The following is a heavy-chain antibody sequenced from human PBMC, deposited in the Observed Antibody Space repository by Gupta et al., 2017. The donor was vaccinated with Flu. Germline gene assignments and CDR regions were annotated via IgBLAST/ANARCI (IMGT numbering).Heavy chain of an antibody. CDR1: SFRDYY. Sequence: SFRDYYMSWIRQAPGKGLEWLSFITDNSKTIYYADSVKGRFTISRDNAKNSVYLQMNSLRAEDTAVYYCTSHFYFDSWGQGALVTVSS. V-gene: IGHV3-11*01. CDR3: TSHFYFDS. CDR2: ITDNSKTI. D-gene: IGHD3-3*02. J-gene: IGHJ4*02.